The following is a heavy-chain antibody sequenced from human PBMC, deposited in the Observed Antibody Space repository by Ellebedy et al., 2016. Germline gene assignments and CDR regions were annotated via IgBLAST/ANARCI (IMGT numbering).Heavy chain of an antibody. V-gene: IGHV4-39*01. J-gene: IGHJ4*02. D-gene: IGHD1-26*01. CDR3: ARHSTHSGTHPRPFDY. Sequence: SETLSLXXTVSGGSISSSSYYWGWIRQPPGKGLEWIGTMYYSGSTYHNPSLKSRVTISVDTSKNQFSLRLTSVTPADTAVYYCARHSTHSGTHPRPFDYWGQGTLVTVSA. CDR2: MYYSGST. CDR1: GGSISSSSYY.